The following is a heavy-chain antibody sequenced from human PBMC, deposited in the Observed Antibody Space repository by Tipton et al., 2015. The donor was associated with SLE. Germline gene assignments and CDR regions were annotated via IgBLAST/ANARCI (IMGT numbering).Heavy chain of an antibody. CDR3: ARHYMQQLSDFDY. CDR2: IYYSGST. D-gene: IGHD6-13*01. Sequence: TLSLTCAVYGGSFSGYYWSWIRQPPGKGLEWIGSIYYSGSTYYNPSLKSRVTISVDTSKNQFSLKLSSVTAADTAVYYCARHYMQQLSDFDYWGQGTLVTVSS. J-gene: IGHJ4*02. V-gene: IGHV4-34*01. CDR1: GGSFSGYY.